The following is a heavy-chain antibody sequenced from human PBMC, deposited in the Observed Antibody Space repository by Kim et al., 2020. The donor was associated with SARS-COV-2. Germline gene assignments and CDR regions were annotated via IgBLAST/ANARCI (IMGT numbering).Heavy chain of an antibody. J-gene: IGHJ5*02. Sequence: GGSLRLSCAASGFTFSDYYMSWIRQAPGKGLEWVSYISSSGSTIYYADSVKGRFTISRDNAKNSLYLQMNSLRAEDTAVYYCARESTSPIAAAGTGWFDPWGQGTLVTVSS. CDR2: ISSSGSTI. CDR1: GFTFSDYY. D-gene: IGHD6-13*01. V-gene: IGHV3-11*01. CDR3: ARESTSPIAAAGTGWFDP.